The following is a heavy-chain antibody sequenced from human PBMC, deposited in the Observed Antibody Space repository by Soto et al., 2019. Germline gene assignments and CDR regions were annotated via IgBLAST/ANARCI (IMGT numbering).Heavy chain of an antibody. J-gene: IGHJ6*02. V-gene: IGHV5-10-1*01. Sequence: RGESLKISCKGSGYSFTSYWISWVRQMPGKGLEWMGRIDPSDSYTNYSPSFQGHVTISADKSISTAYLQWSSLKASDTAMYYCARHIAARPLDYYYGMDVWGQGTTVSVSS. CDR1: GYSFTSYW. D-gene: IGHD6-6*01. CDR3: ARHIAARPLDYYYGMDV. CDR2: IDPSDSYT.